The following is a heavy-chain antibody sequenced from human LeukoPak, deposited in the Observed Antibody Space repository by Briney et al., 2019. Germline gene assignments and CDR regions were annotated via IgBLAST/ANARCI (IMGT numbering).Heavy chain of an antibody. CDR2: ISSSSSYI. Sequence: GGSLRLSCEVSGFIFGNNGMSWVRQAPGKGLEWVSSISSSSSYIYYADSVKGRFTISRDNAKNSLYLQMNSLRAEDTAVYYCARVPGYCTNGVCYNFDYWGQGTLVTVSS. V-gene: IGHV3-21*01. CDR1: GFIFGNNG. CDR3: ARVPGYCTNGVCYNFDY. J-gene: IGHJ4*02. D-gene: IGHD2-8*01.